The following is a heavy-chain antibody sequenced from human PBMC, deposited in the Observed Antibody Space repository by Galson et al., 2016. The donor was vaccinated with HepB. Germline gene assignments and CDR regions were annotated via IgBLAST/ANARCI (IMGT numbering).Heavy chain of an antibody. V-gene: IGHV1-69*13. CDR2: INPIVGTT. D-gene: IGHD1-1*01. J-gene: IGHJ6*02. CDR1: GGTFSTYT. Sequence: SVKVSCKASGGTFSTYTLSWVRQAPGQGLEWMGGINPIVGTTNYAQKFQGRVTITADESTSTAYMELSSLRSEDTAVYYCASALGVHDYYGMDVWGQGTTVTVSS. CDR3: ASALGVHDYYGMDV.